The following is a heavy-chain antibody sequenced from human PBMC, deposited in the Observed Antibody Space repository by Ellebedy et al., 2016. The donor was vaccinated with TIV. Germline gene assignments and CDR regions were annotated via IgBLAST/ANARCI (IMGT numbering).Heavy chain of an antibody. CDR1: GFTFSSYA. V-gene: IGHV3-23*01. D-gene: IGHD1-26*01. Sequence: GESLKISXAASGFTFSSYAMSWVRQAPGKGLEWVSAISGSGGSTYYADSVKGRFTISRDNAKNSLYLQMNSLRAEDTAVYYCARENPDSESYHFDYWGQGTLVTVSS. CDR2: ISGSGGST. J-gene: IGHJ4*02. CDR3: ARENPDSESYHFDY.